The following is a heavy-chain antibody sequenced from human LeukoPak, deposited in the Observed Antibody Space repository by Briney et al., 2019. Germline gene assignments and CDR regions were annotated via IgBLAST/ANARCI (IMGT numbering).Heavy chain of an antibody. V-gene: IGHV6-1*01. CDR2: TYYKPKWYN. CDR3: ARSDSSSSLNWFAP. Sequence: SHTLSLTYAISGHSFSSNSAAWNWISQSPSRGLEWLGSTYYKPKWYNDYAVSMKSQITINPDTYKNQFSLQLNSVTPEATAVYYCARSDSSSSLNWFAPWGQGTLVTVSS. J-gene: IGHJ5*02. D-gene: IGHD6-6*01. CDR1: GHSFSSNSAA.